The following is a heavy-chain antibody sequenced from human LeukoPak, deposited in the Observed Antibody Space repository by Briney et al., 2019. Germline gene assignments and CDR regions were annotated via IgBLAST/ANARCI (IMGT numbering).Heavy chain of an antibody. V-gene: IGHV3-74*01. CDR3: ISDLCERHDQ. CDR1: GFTFSSYW. J-gene: IGHJ5*02. CDR2: MDENGGTI. Sequence: PGGSLRLSCAASGFTFSSYWMHWVRQAPGKGLEWVSRMDENGGTIDYADSVKGRFTISRDNAKDTLYLQMNSLRDEDTAVYYCISDLCERHDQWGRGTLVTVSS.